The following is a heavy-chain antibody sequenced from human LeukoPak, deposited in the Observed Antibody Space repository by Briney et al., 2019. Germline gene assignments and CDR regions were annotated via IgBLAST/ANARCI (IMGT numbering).Heavy chain of an antibody. CDR2: ISSSSSYI. D-gene: IGHD4-17*01. CDR1: GFTCSSYS. Sequence: GGSLRLSCAASGFTCSSYSMNWVRQAPGKGLEWVSSISSSSSYIYYADSVKGRFTISRDNAKNSLYLQMNSLRAEDTAVYYCASQHDCGDYGDFDYWGQGTLVTVSS. V-gene: IGHV3-21*01. J-gene: IGHJ4*02. CDR3: ASQHDCGDYGDFDY.